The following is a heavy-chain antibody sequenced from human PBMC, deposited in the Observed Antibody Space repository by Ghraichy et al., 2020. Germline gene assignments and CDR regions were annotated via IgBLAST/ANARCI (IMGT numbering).Heavy chain of an antibody. CDR3: ARDGRWYYGMDV. V-gene: IGHV3-48*02. Sequence: GESLRLSCAASGFTFNNYAMNWVRQAPGKGLEWVSYIISSSNTIYYADSVKGRFTISRDNAKNSLYLQMNSLRDEDTAVYYCARDGRWYYGMDVWGQGTTVTVSS. CDR1: GFTFNNYA. CDR2: IISSSNTI. D-gene: IGHD4-23*01. J-gene: IGHJ6*02.